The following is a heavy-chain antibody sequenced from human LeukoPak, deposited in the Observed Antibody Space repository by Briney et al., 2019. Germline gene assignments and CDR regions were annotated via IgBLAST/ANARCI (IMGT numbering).Heavy chain of an antibody. D-gene: IGHD5-12*01. J-gene: IGHJ4*02. V-gene: IGHV4-38-2*01. CDR2: IYHSGST. CDR3: TRPWSLSGYDYGY. Sequence: SETLSLTCAVSGYSISSGYYWGWIRQPPGKGLEGIGSIYHSGSTYYNPSLKSRVTISVDTSKNQFSLKLSSVTAADTAVYYCTRPWSLSGYDYGYWGQGTLVTVSS. CDR1: GYSISSGYY.